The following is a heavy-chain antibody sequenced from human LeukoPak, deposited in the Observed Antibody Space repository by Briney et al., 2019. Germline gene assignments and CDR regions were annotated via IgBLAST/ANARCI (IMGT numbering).Heavy chain of an antibody. CDR1: GGSFSGYY. CDR2: INHSGST. Sequence: PSETLSLTCAVYGGSFSGYYWSWIRQPPGKGLEWIGEINHSGSTNYNPSLKSRVTISVDTSKNQFSLKLSSVTAADTAVYYCARGRRSRYFDLWGRGTLVTVSS. V-gene: IGHV4-34*01. J-gene: IGHJ2*01. CDR3: ARGRRSRYFDL. D-gene: IGHD1-26*01.